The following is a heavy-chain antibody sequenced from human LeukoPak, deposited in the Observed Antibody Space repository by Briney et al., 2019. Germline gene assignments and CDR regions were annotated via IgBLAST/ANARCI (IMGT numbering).Heavy chain of an antibody. CDR3: AKDRGGYYYYYMDV. Sequence: PGGSLRLSCAASGFTFSNYGMHWVRQAPGKGLEWVAFIRYDGTNKYSADSVKGRFTISRDNSKNTLYLQMNSLRAEDTAVYYCAKDRGGYYYYYMDVWGKGTTITVSS. J-gene: IGHJ6*03. V-gene: IGHV3-30*02. CDR1: GFTFSNYG. CDR2: IRYDGTNK. D-gene: IGHD3-16*01.